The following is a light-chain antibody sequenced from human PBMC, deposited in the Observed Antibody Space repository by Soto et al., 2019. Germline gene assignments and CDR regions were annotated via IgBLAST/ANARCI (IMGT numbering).Light chain of an antibody. CDR2: GAS. CDR1: QSVSSNY. CDR3: QQYGSLSWT. J-gene: IGKJ1*01. Sequence: DIVVTQSPGTLSLSPGERATLSCRASQSVSSNYLAWYQQKPGQAPRLLIYGASTRATGVPDRFSGSGSGTDFTLIISRLEPEDFAVYHCQQYGSLSWTFGQGTKVEIK. V-gene: IGKV3-20*01.